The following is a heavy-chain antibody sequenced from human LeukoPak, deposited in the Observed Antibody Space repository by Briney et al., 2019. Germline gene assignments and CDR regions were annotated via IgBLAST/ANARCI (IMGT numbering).Heavy chain of an antibody. CDR3: ARDRLQGYYYGMDV. J-gene: IGHJ6*02. Sequence: GGSLRLSCAASGLTFSNNGMHWVRQAPGKGLEWLAVISNDGINIYYGDSVKGRFTISRDNPKNTLYLEMNSLKPEDTAVYYCARDRLQGYYYGMDVWGQGATVTVSS. D-gene: IGHD2-15*01. V-gene: IGHV3-30*03. CDR1: GLTFSNNG. CDR2: ISNDGINI.